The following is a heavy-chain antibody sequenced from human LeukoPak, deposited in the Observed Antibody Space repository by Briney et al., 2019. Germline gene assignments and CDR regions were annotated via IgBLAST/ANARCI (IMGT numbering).Heavy chain of an antibody. CDR3: ARGNGGYIFDY. CDR1: GVSISSGGYY. J-gene: IGHJ4*02. Sequence: SQTLSLTCTVSGVSISSGGYYWSWIRQHPGKGLEWIGYIYYSGSTYYNPSLKSRVTISVDTSKNQFSLKPSSVTAADTAVYYCARGNGGYIFDYWGQGTLVTVSS. D-gene: IGHD5-12*01. CDR2: IYYSGST. V-gene: IGHV4-31*03.